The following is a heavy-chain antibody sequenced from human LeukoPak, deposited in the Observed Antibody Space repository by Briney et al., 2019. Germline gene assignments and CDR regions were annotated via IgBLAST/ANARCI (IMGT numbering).Heavy chain of an antibody. Sequence: PSETLSLTCTVSGVSISSSSYYWGWIRQPPGKGLEWIGSIYYSGSTYYNPSLKSRVTISVDTSKNQFSLRLSSVTAADTAVYYCARDAGVGSGWYGTVYFDYWGQGTLVTVSS. D-gene: IGHD6-19*01. CDR3: ARDAGVGSGWYGTVYFDY. CDR2: IYYSGST. CDR1: GVSISSSSYY. J-gene: IGHJ4*02. V-gene: IGHV4-39*07.